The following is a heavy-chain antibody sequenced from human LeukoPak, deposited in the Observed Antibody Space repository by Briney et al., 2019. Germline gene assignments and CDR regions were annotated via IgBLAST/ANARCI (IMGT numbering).Heavy chain of an antibody. CDR1: DDSITIYY. CDR3: ARGRVSSNTWYSTYYYYFYMDV. CDR2: IDHTGST. D-gene: IGHD6-13*01. J-gene: IGHJ6*03. V-gene: IGHV4-59*01. Sequence: KSSETLSLTCTVSDDSITIYYWTWIRQPPGKGLEWIGYIDHTGSTNYNPSLNSRVTISRDTSKNHFSLELTSATAADTAVYFCARGRVSSNTWYSTYYYYFYMDVWGKGTTVTVSS.